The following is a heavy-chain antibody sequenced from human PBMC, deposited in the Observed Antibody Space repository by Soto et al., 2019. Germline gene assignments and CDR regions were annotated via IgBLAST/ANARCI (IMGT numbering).Heavy chain of an antibody. Sequence: SQTLSLTCAISGDSVSSNSAAWNWIRQSRSRGLEWLGRTYYRSKWYNDYAVSVKSRITINPDTSKNQFSLQLNSVTPEDTAVYYCASEVAYYDFWSGYYRYYGMDVWGQGTTVTV. J-gene: IGHJ6*02. V-gene: IGHV6-1*01. CDR3: ASEVAYYDFWSGYYRYYGMDV. D-gene: IGHD3-3*01. CDR1: GDSVSSNSAA. CDR2: TYYRSKWYN.